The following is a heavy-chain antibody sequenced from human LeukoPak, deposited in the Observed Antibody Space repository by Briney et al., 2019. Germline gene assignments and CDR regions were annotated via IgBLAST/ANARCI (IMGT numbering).Heavy chain of an antibody. CDR1: GFTFSTYW. J-gene: IGHJ4*02. CDR3: ASASSHRTAAGGDF. D-gene: IGHD6-13*01. Sequence: GGSLRLSCAASGFTFSTYWMHWVRQAPGKGLVWVSRINGDGGSRNYADSVKGRFTISRDNAKNTLYLQMSSLRVEDTAVYYCASASSHRTAAGGDFWGQGTLVTVST. V-gene: IGHV3-74*01. CDR2: INGDGGSR.